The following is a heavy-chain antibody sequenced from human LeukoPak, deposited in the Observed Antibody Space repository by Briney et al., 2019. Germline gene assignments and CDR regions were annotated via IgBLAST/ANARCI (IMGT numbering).Heavy chain of an antibody. CDR3: ARVYFRSQSSYNPFHY. CDR2: IKQDEGEK. Sequence: GGSLRLSCAASGFTFSAHGMSWVRQAPGKGLEWVANIKQDEGEKSYVDSVKGRFTISRDSAKKSLYLQMNSLRAEDTAVYYCARVYFRSQSSYNPFHYWPRGTLVPVSS. J-gene: IGHJ4*02. CDR1: GFTFSAHG. V-gene: IGHV3-7*01. D-gene: IGHD3-10*01.